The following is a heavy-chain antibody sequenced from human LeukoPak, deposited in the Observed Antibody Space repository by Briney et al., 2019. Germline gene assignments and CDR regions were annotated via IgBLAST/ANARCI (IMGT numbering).Heavy chain of an antibody. V-gene: IGHV4-34*01. CDR1: GGSFSGYY. Sequence: PSETLSLTCAVYGGSFSGYYWSWIRQPPGKGLEWIGEINHSGSTNYNPSLKSRVTISVDTSKNQFSLKLSSVTAADTAVYYCAREEQRKFDYWGQGTLVTVSS. CDR3: AREEQRKFDY. J-gene: IGHJ4*02. D-gene: IGHD6-25*01. CDR2: INHSGST.